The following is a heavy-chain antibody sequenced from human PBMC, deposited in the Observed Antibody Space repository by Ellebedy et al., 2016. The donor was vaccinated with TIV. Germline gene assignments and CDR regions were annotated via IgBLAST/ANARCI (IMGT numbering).Heavy chain of an antibody. CDR2: FDPEDGET. CDR1: GYTLTELS. J-gene: IGHJ4*02. V-gene: IGHV1-24*01. D-gene: IGHD3-22*01. Sequence: ASVKVSCXVSGYTLTELSMHWVRQAPGKGLEWMGGFDPEDGETTYAQKFQGRVTMTEDPSTDTAYMELSSLRSEDTAVYYCATVPVSYYYDSSGYYSDYWGRGTLVTVSS. CDR3: ATVPVSYYYDSSGYYSDY.